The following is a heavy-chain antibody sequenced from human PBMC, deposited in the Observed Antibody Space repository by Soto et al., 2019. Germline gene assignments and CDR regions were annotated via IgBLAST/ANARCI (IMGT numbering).Heavy chain of an antibody. CDR3: ARDSGSGSMYGMDV. D-gene: IGHD3-10*01. V-gene: IGHV4-31*03. Sequence: QVQLQESGPGLVKPSQTLSLTCTVSGGSISSGGYYWSWIRQHPGKGLEWIGYIYYSGSTYYNPALKGRVTISVDTSKNQFSLKLSSVTAADTAVYYCARDSGSGSMYGMDVWGQGTTVTVSS. J-gene: IGHJ6*02. CDR1: GGSISSGGYY. CDR2: IYYSGST.